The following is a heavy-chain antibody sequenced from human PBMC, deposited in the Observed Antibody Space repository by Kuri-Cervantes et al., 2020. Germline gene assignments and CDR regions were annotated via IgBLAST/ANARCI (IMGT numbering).Heavy chain of an antibody. CDR3: AKTDDYDFWSGYYSYYYYGMDV. J-gene: IGHJ6*02. CDR1: GFTFSSYG. CDR2: ISYDGSNK. V-gene: IGHV3-30*18. Sequence: LSLTCAASGFTFSSYGMHWVRQAPGKGLEWVAVISYDGSNKYYADSVKGRFTISRDNSKNTLYLQMNSLRAEDTAVYYCAKTDDYDFWSGYYSYYYYGMDVWGQGTTVTVSS. D-gene: IGHD3-3*01.